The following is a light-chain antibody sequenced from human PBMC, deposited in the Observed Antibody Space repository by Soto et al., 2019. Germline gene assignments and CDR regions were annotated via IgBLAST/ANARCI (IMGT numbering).Light chain of an antibody. V-gene: IGKV3D-15*01. J-gene: IGKJ4*01. CDR2: GAS. CDR1: QSVSIY. CDR3: QQYDDWLRLT. Sequence: EIVMTQSPATLSVSPLEIATLSCMASQSVSIYLAWYQQKPGQAPRLLIFGASYRATGIPARFSGSGPGTEFNLTISSLQSEDFAVYFCQQYDDWLRLTFGGGTKVDIK.